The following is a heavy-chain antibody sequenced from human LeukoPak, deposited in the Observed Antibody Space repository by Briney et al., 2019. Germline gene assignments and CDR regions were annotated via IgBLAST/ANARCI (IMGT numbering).Heavy chain of an antibody. V-gene: IGHV4-31*03. D-gene: IGHD6-6*01. J-gene: IGHJ4*02. CDR1: GGSISSGGYY. Sequence: SQTLSLTYTVSGGSISSGGYYWSWIRQHPGKGLEWIGYIYYSGSTYYNPSLKSRVTISVDTSKNQFSLKLSSVTAADTAVYYCARAYSSSSPVDYWGQGTLVTVSS. CDR2: IYYSGST. CDR3: ARAYSSSSPVDY.